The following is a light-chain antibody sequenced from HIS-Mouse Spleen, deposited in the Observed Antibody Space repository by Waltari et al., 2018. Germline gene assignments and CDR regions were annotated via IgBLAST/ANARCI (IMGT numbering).Light chain of an antibody. CDR2: QDS. J-gene: IGLJ1*01. CDR1: KLGDKY. V-gene: IGLV3-1*01. CDR3: QAWDSNTAV. Sequence: SYELTQPPSVSVSPGQTASITCSGDKLGDKYACWYQQKPGQSPVLVIYQDSKGHSGIPDRFSGSNSGNTATLTISGTQAMDEADYYCQAWDSNTAVFGTGTKVTVL.